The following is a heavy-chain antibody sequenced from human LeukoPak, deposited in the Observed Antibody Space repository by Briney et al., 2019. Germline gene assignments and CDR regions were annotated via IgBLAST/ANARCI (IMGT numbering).Heavy chain of an antibody. Sequence: GGSLRLSCAASGFTFSSYAMSWVRQAPGKGLEWVAAISGSGGSTYYAYSVKGRFTISRDNSKNTLYLQMNSLRAEDTAVYYCARNNWTYVYYGMDVWGQGTTVTVSS. V-gene: IGHV3-23*01. J-gene: IGHJ6*02. D-gene: IGHD1-7*01. CDR2: ISGSGGST. CDR3: ARNNWTYVYYGMDV. CDR1: GFTFSSYA.